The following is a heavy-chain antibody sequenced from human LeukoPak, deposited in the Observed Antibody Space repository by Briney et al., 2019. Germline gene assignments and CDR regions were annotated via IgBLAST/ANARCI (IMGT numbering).Heavy chain of an antibody. CDR3: ARGSSPPDL. J-gene: IGHJ5*02. CDR2: ISGRGRSI. V-gene: IGHV3-11*01. Sequence: GGSLRLSCAASGFTFSDYHMSWIRRAPGKGLEWVSDISGRGRSIYYADSVKGRFTISRDNAKNSLYLQMDSLRAEDTALYYCARGSSPPDLWGQGTLVTVSS. CDR1: GFTFSDYH.